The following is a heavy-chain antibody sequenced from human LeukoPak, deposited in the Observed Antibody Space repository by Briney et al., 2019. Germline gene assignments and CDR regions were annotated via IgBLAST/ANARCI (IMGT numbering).Heavy chain of an antibody. J-gene: IGHJ4*02. CDR2: INHSGST. Sequence: SETLSLTCTVSGGSISSSSYYWGWIRQPPGKGLEWIGEINHSGSTNYNPSLKSRVTISVDTSKNQFSLKLSSVTAADTAVYYCARGGGSYYEGSWGQGTLVTVSS. CDR3: ARGGGSYYEGS. CDR1: GGSISSSSYY. D-gene: IGHD1-26*01. V-gene: IGHV4-39*07.